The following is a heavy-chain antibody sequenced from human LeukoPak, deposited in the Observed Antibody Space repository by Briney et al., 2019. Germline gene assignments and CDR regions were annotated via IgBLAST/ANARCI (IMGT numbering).Heavy chain of an antibody. J-gene: IGHJ1*01. Sequence: GRSLRLSCAASGFTFSSYGMHWVRQAPGKGLEWVAVISYDGSNKYYADSVKGRFTISRDNSKNTLYLQMNSLRAEDTAVYYCAKGTLDSSGYYLGFEYFQHWARAPWSPSPQ. D-gene: IGHD3-22*01. CDR1: GFTFSSYG. CDR3: AKGTLDSSGYYLGFEYFQH. V-gene: IGHV3-30*18. CDR2: ISYDGSNK.